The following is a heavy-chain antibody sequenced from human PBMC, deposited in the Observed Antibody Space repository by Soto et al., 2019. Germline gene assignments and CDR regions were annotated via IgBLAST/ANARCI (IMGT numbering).Heavy chain of an antibody. CDR3: ATLPPRVVASLLPIPT. V-gene: IGHV4-4*02. D-gene: IGHD1-26*01. J-gene: IGHJ5*02. Sequence: VQLRQSGPGLVKPSGTLSLTCAVSGGSISSSNWWTWVRQAPGKGLEWIGEIYHSGNTYYNPSPKGRVTTTVDTSNNKFSRRLHSVTAADTAVYYCATLPPRVVASLLPIPTWGQGTLVTVSS. CDR2: IYHSGNT. CDR1: GGSISSSNW.